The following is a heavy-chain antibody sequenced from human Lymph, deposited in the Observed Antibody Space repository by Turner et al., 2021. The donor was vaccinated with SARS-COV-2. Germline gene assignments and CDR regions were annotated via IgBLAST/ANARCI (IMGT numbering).Heavy chain of an antibody. V-gene: IGHV3-53*01. CDR2: IYSGGST. D-gene: IGHD4-17*01. CDR1: GFTVSSNY. J-gene: IGHJ4*02. CDR3: ARVLPYGDYFDF. Sequence: EVQLVESGGGLIQPGGSLRLSCAASGFTVSSNYISWVRQAQGKGLEWVTLIYSGGSTLYADSVKGRFTISRDNSKNTLYLKMNSLRADDTAVYYCARVLPYGDYFDFWGQGTLVTVSS.